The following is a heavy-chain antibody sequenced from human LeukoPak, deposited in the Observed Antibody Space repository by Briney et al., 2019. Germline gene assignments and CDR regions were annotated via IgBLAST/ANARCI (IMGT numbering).Heavy chain of an antibody. CDR2: IKSDGKT. V-gene: IGHV3-74*01. CDR1: GFTFSSCW. Sequence: PGGSLRLSCEASGFTFSSCWMTWVRQAPGKGLVWVSRIKSDGKTNYADSVKGRFTISRDNAKNTVSLQMDSLRAEDTGVYYCARAPSEVGGYYPEYFRHWGQGTLVTVSS. J-gene: IGHJ1*01. CDR3: ARAPSEVGGYYPEYFRH. D-gene: IGHD3-22*01.